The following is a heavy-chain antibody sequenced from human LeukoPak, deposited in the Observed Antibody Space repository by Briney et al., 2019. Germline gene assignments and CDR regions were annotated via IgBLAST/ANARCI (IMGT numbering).Heavy chain of an antibody. Sequence: SVKVSCKASGGTFSSYAISWVRQAPGQGLEWMGGIIPIFGTANYAQTFQGRVTITADESTTTASMELSSLRSEDTAVYYCARASASRIAAAGITSDFDYCGQGTLVTVSS. J-gene: IGHJ4*02. CDR2: IIPIFGTA. V-gene: IGHV1-69*01. D-gene: IGHD6-13*01. CDR1: GGTFSSYA. CDR3: ARASASRIAAAGITSDFDY.